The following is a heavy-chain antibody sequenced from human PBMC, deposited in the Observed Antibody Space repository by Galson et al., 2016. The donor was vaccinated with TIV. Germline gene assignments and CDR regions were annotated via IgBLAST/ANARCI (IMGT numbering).Heavy chain of an antibody. V-gene: IGHV1-69*02. CDR2: IIPVLGIT. D-gene: IGHD6-25*01. CDR1: GVTFSSST. J-gene: IGHJ3*01. Sequence: SVKVSCKASGVTFSSSTFSWVRQPPGQGLEWMGRIIPVLGITNYAQRFQGRVTIAADRSTSTTYMELTSLKSEDTAVYFCARGAADKGYEGGDDVWGQGTMVTVSS. CDR3: ARGAADKGYEGGDDV.